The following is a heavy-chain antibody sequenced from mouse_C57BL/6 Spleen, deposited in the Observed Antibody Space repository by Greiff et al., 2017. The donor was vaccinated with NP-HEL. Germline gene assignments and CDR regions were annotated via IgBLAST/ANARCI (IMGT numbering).Heavy chain of an antibody. CDR2: ISYDGSN. Sequence: ESGPGLVKPSQSLSLTCSVTGYSITSGYYWNWIRQFPGNKLEWMGYISYDGSNNYNPSLKNRISITRDTSKNQFFLKLNSVTTEDTATYYCARDEYFDVWGTGTTVTVSS. CDR1: GYSITSGYY. J-gene: IGHJ1*03. CDR3: ARDEYFDV. V-gene: IGHV3-6*01.